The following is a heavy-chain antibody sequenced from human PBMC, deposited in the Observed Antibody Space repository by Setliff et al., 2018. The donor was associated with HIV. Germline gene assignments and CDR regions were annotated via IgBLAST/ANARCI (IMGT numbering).Heavy chain of an antibody. CDR2: IKQGGSEK. D-gene: IGHD3-22*01. CDR3: ATDHIDDSGRYFFAPIT. J-gene: IGHJ5*02. CDR1: GFIFSSYW. V-gene: IGHV3-7*01. Sequence: PGGSLRLSCTASGFIFSSYWMSWARQAPGKGLEWVANIKQGGSEKYYVDSVKGRFTMSRDNAKNSLFLQMHSLRAEDTAVYYCATDHIDDSGRYFFAPITWGQGTLVTVSS.